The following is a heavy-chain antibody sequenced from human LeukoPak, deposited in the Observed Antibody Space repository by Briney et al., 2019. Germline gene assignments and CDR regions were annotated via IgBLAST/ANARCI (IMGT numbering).Heavy chain of an antibody. D-gene: IGHD1-26*01. CDR2: INPSGGST. V-gene: IGHV1-46*01. CDR1: GYTFSDNY. Sequence: ASVTVSCKASGYTFSDNYIHWVRQAPGQGLEWMGIINPSGGSTSYAQKFQGRVTMTRDTSTSTVYMELSSLRSEDTTVYYCARGGIVGAPGGLDYWGQGTLVTVSS. J-gene: IGHJ4*02. CDR3: ARGGIVGAPGGLDY.